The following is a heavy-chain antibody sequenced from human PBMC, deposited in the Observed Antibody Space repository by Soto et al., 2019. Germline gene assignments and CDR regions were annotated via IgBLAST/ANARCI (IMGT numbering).Heavy chain of an antibody. CDR1: GFTFSSYW. V-gene: IGHV3-7*01. J-gene: IGHJ4*02. CDR3: ARAVDSDIVVVVAAHFDY. CDR2: IKQDGSEK. Sequence: GGSLSLSCAASGFTFSSYWMSWVRQAPGKGLEWVANIKQDGSEKYYVDSVKGRFTISRDNAKNSLYLQMNSLRAEDTAVYYCARAVDSDIVVVVAAHFDYWGQGTLVTVSS. D-gene: IGHD2-15*01.